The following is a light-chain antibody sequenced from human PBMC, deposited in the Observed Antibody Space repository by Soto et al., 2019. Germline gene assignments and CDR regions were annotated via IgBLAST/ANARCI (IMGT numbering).Light chain of an antibody. CDR2: GNF. CDR3: QSYDSSLGFV. Sequence: DVHWYQQLPGTAPKLLIYGNFNRPSGVPDRFSGSKSGASAALAITGLQAEDEADYYCQSYDSSLGFVFGTGTKLTVL. CDR1: D. J-gene: IGLJ1*01. V-gene: IGLV1-40*03.